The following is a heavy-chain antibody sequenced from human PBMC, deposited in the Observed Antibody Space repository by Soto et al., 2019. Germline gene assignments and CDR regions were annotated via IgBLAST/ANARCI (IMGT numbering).Heavy chain of an antibody. CDR2: IHYTGTT. J-gene: IGHJ4*02. D-gene: IGHD6-6*01. V-gene: IGHV4-39*01. CDR3: ARRPYSSSSGGFDY. CDR1: GGSISSSGYN. Sequence: QLHLQESGPGLVKPSETLSLTCAVSGGSISSSGYNWAWIRQPPGKGLEWIGSIHYTGTTYYNPSLKSRVTLSVDTSKNQFSLRLSSVTAADTAVFYCARRPYSSSSGGFDYWGQGTLVTVS.